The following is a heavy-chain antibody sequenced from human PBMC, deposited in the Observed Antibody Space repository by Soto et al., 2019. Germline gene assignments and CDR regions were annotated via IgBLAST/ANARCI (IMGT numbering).Heavy chain of an antibody. Sequence: EVQLVESGGGLVQPGGSLRLSCAAYGFTFSSYSMNWVRQAPGTGLEWLSFTSSTGSTIYYADSVKGRFTIYRDNAKNSLFLQMNSLRDEDTAVYYCARDVRYVDLWGQGTLVAVSS. CDR3: ARDVRYVDL. CDR2: TSSTGSTI. J-gene: IGHJ5*02. D-gene: IGHD2-2*01. CDR1: GFTFSSYS. V-gene: IGHV3-48*02.